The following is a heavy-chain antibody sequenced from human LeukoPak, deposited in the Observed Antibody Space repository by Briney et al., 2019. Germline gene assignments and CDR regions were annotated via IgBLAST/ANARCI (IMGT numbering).Heavy chain of an antibody. CDR2: INPNSGGT. CDR1: GYTFTSYG. V-gene: IGHV1-2*06. Sequence: EASVKVSCKASGYTFTSYGISWVRQAPGQGLEWMGRINPNSGGTNYAQKFQGRVTMTRDTSISTAYMELSRLRSDDTAVYYCASYGESTWAFDIWGQGTMVTVSS. CDR3: ASYGESTWAFDI. D-gene: IGHD3-10*01. J-gene: IGHJ3*02.